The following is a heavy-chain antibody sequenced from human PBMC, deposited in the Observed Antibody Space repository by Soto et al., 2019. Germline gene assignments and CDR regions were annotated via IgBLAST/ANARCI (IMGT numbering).Heavy chain of an antibody. J-gene: IGHJ5*02. CDR1: GDSVSSNTAS. Sequence: SQTLSLTCAISGDSVSSNTASWNWIRQSPSRGLEWLGRTYFRSKWYNDYAVSVKSRIIINPDTSNNQFSLQLNSGTPEDTAVYFCAKGDNLGPKTGYAFDPWGQGIMVTVS. V-gene: IGHV6-1*01. CDR3: AKGDNLGPKTGYAFDP. CDR2: TYFRSKWYN. D-gene: IGHD5-12*01.